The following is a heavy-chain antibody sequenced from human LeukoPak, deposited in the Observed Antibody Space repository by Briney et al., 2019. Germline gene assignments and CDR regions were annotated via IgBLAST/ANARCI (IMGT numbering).Heavy chain of an antibody. V-gene: IGHV3-53*05. Sequence: PGGSLRLSCAASGFTVSSNYMSWVRQAPGKGLEWVSVIYSGGSTYYADSVKGRFTISRDNSKNTLYLQMNSLRAEDTAVYYCAKEGATVTTWPWYFDLWGHGTLVTVSS. D-gene: IGHD4-17*01. CDR2: IYSGGST. CDR3: AKEGATVTTWPWYFDL. J-gene: IGHJ2*01. CDR1: GFTVSSNY.